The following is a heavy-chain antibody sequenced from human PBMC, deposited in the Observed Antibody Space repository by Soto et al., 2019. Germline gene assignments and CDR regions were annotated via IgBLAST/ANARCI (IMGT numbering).Heavy chain of an antibody. CDR3: ARGAARPLLSWFDP. V-gene: IGHV1-69*06. Sequence: QVQLVQSGAEVKKPRSSVKVSCKASGGTFSSYAISWVRQAPGQGLEWMGGIIPIFGTANYAQKFQGRVTITADKSMSTAYMELSSLRSEDTAVYYCARGAARPLLSWFDPWGQGTLVTVSS. D-gene: IGHD6-6*01. CDR2: IIPIFGTA. CDR1: GGTFSSYA. J-gene: IGHJ5*02.